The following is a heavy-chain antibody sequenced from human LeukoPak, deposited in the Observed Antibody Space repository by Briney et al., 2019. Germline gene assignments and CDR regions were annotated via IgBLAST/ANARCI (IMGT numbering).Heavy chain of an antibody. CDR1: GYTFTNYD. CDR3: ARFWSGYPY. V-gene: IGHV1-8*02. CDR2: MNPNGGQT. J-gene: IGHJ4*02. D-gene: IGHD3-3*01. Sequence: ASVKVSCKASGYTFTNYDINWVRQATGQGLEWMAWMNPNGGQTGYAQMFQGRVTMTRDTSTSTVYMELSSLRSEDTAVYYCARFWSGYPYWGQGTLVTVSS.